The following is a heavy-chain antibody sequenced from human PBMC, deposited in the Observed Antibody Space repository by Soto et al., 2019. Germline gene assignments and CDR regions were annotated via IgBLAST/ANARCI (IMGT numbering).Heavy chain of an antibody. J-gene: IGHJ6*02. CDR2: TFYSGST. Sequence: PSETLSLTCTVSGGSINAYYWSWIRQSPGKGLEWIGYTFYSGSTKYNPSLKSRVTISVDTSKTQFSLNLSSVTAADTAVYYCARDKGRYDSGMDVWGQGTTVTVSS. CDR3: ARDKGRYDSGMDV. V-gene: IGHV4-59*01. CDR1: GGSINAYY.